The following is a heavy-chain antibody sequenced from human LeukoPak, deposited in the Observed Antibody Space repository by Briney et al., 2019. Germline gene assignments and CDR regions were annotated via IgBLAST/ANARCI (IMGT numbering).Heavy chain of an antibody. J-gene: IGHJ4*02. Sequence: GGSLRLSCAASGFTFSSYAMTWVRQAPGKGLEWVSTIGGSGGSTYYADSVKGRFTISRDNSKNTLYLQMNSLRAEDTAVYYCARGSAGYLVYWGKGTLVTVSS. CDR1: GFTFSSYA. D-gene: IGHD3-16*01. CDR2: IGGSGGST. V-gene: IGHV3-23*01. CDR3: ARGSAGYLVY.